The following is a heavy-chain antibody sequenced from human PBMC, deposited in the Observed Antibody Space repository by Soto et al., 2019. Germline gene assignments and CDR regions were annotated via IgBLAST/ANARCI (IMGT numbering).Heavy chain of an antibody. J-gene: IGHJ6*02. CDR3: ARDQGSDSSSWYGDYYYYGMDV. CDR1: GFTFSSYG. V-gene: IGHV3-33*01. D-gene: IGHD6-13*01. Sequence: QPGGSLRLSCAASGFTFSSYGMHWVRQAPGKGLEWVAVIWYDGSNKYYADSVKGRFTISRDNSKNTLYLQMNSLRAEDTAVYYCARDQGSDSSSWYGDYYYYGMDVWGQGTTVTVSS. CDR2: IWYDGSNK.